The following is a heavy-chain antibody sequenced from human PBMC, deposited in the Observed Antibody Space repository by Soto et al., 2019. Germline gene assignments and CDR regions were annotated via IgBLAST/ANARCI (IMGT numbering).Heavy chain of an antibody. J-gene: IGHJ6*02. Sequence: GGSLRLSSAASGFTFSSYGVNWVRQAPGKGLAWVSYISSGGSTIYYAGSVKGRFTISRDNAKNSLYLQMNSLRAEDTAVYYCARGARDYYGMDVWGQGTTVTVSS. CDR1: GFTFSSYG. CDR3: ARGARDYYGMDV. CDR2: ISSGGSTI. V-gene: IGHV3-48*03.